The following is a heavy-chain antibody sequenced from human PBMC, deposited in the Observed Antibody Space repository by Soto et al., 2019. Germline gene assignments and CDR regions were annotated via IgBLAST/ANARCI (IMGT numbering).Heavy chain of an antibody. CDR3: VRLVPATGAVDF. Sequence: QLQLQESSPGLVKPSETLSLTCTVSGGPITNSNYYWGWIRQPPGKGLEWIGRIFYDGSTYYNPSLQSRVAISVDTSRNLFSLKLTSVTAAETAVYYCVRLVPATGAVDFWGQGIRVIVSS. J-gene: IGHJ4*02. CDR1: GGPITNSNYY. D-gene: IGHD1-1*01. CDR2: IFYDGST. V-gene: IGHV4-39*02.